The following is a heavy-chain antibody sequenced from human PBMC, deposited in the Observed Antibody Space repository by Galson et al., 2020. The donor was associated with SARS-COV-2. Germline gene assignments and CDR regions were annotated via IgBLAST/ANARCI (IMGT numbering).Heavy chain of an antibody. V-gene: IGHV3-20*04. CDR1: GFIFDDYG. D-gene: IGHD2-15*01. J-gene: IGHJ4*02. Sequence: GGSLSLSCAASGFIFDDYGMSWVRQAPGKGLEYVSDINWNGGSLGYADSVKGRFTISRDNAKNSLFLQMNSLRAEDTALYYCARVYCSGGSCYSGHFDYWGQGTLVTVS. CDR2: INWNGGSL. CDR3: ARVYCSGGSCYSGHFDY.